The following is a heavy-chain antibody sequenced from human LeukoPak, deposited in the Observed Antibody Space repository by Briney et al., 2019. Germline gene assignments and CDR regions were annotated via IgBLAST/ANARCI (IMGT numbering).Heavy chain of an antibody. CDR1: VYTFTDYY. CDR3: ARDPIAAAGPRGYFQH. J-gene: IGHJ1*01. V-gene: IGHV1-2*02. CDR2: INPNSGGT. D-gene: IGHD6-13*01. Sequence: ASVKVSCKASVYTFTDYYMHWVRQAPGQGLEWMGWINPNSGGTNYAQKFQGRVTMTRDTSISTAYMELSRLRSDDTAVYYCARDPIAAAGPRGYFQHWGQGTLVTVSS.